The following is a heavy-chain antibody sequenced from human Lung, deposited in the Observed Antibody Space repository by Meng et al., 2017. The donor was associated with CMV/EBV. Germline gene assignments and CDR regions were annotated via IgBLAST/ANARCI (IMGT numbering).Heavy chain of an antibody. Sequence: SCEASGFIFGHYWMTWVRQAPGKGLEWVANIKQDGSETYYVDSLKGRLTISRDNAKNSLHLHLNSLRVEDTAVYYCARGSVQFCKAEPTSQSFDVWXQGTLVTVSS. D-gene: IGHD2/OR15-2a*01. CDR2: IKQDGSET. CDR3: ARGSVQFCKAEPTSQSFDV. CDR1: GFIFGHYW. V-gene: IGHV3-7*01. J-gene: IGHJ3*01.